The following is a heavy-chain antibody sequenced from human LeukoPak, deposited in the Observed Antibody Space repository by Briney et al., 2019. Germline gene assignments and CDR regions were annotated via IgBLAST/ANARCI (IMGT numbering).Heavy chain of an antibody. CDR1: GFTFSSYS. J-gene: IGHJ6*01. D-gene: IGHD3-16*02. CDR3: APMRLGQLSLS. Sequence: WGSLCLSCAASGFTFSSYSMNWARQAPGKGLEWVSSISSSSSYIYYADSVKGRFTISRDNAKNSLYLQMNSLRAEDTAVYYCAPMRLGQLSLSWRQGTVVTVSS. V-gene: IGHV3-21*01. CDR2: ISSSSSYI.